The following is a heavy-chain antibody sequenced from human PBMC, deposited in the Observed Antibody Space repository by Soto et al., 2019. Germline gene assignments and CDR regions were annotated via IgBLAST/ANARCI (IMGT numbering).Heavy chain of an antibody. CDR3: ARDSHPRSYGSGSFNWFDP. Sequence: ASVKVSCKASGYTFTSYAMHWVRQAPGQRLEWMGWINAGNGNTKYSQKFQGRVTITRDTSASTAYMELSSLRSEDTAVYYCARDSHPRSYGSGSFNWFDPWGQGTLVTVSS. D-gene: IGHD3-10*01. CDR1: GYTFTSYA. V-gene: IGHV1-3*01. J-gene: IGHJ5*02. CDR2: INAGNGNT.